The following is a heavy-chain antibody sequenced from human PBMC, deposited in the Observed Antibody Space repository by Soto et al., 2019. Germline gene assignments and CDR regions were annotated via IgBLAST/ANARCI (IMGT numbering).Heavy chain of an antibody. Sequence: SRSLSGAASGFPLYAYAMHWIRPATGKGLEWVSGISWNSGSIGYADSVKGRFTISRDNAKNSLHLQMNSLRAEDTAWDYGAKDISYYDSSGREHWGQGTRVTV. CDR3: AKDISYYDSSGREH. V-gene: IGHV3-9*01. J-gene: IGHJ1*01. CDR1: GFPLYAYA. CDR2: ISWNSGSI. D-gene: IGHD3-22*01.